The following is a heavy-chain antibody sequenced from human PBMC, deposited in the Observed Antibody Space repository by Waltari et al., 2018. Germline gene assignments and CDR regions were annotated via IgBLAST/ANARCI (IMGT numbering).Heavy chain of an antibody. CDR1: GGSFSGYY. CDR2: INPSGST. CDR3: ARGLYEDAFDI. Sequence: QVQLQQWGAGLLKPSETLSLTCAVYGGSFSGYYWSWIRQPPGKGLEWIGEINPSGSTNYNPSLKSRVTISVDTSKNQFSLKLSSVTAADTAVYYCARGLYEDAFDIWGQGTMVTVSS. V-gene: IGHV4-34*01. D-gene: IGHD5-12*01. J-gene: IGHJ3*02.